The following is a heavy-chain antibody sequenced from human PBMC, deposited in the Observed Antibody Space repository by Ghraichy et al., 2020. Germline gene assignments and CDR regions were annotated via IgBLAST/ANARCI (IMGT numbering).Heavy chain of an antibody. Sequence: GGSLRLSCAASGFTFDDYAMHWVRQAPGKGLEWVSGISWNSGSIGYADSVKGRFTISRDNAKNSLYLQMNSLRAEDMALYYCAKGDSYYYDSSGPTFDIWGQGTMVTVSS. V-gene: IGHV3-9*03. CDR2: ISWNSGSI. J-gene: IGHJ3*02. CDR1: GFTFDDYA. D-gene: IGHD3-22*01. CDR3: AKGDSYYYDSSGPTFDI.